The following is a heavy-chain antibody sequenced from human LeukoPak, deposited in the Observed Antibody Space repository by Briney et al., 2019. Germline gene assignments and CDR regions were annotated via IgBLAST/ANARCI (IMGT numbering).Heavy chain of an antibody. V-gene: IGHV3-7*03. D-gene: IGHD3-10*01. CDR2: IKQDGSEK. CDR1: GFTFSSYW. Sequence: GRSLRLSCAASGFTFSSYWMSWVRQAPGKGQEWGANIKQDGSEKYYVDSVKGRFTISRDNAKNSLYLQMNSLRAEDTAVYYCAISITMVRGVIIANWGQGTLVTVSS. J-gene: IGHJ4*02. CDR3: AISITMVRGVIIAN.